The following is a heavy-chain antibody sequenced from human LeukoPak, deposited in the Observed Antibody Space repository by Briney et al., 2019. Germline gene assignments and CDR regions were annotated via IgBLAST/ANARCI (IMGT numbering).Heavy chain of an antibody. D-gene: IGHD5-18*01. J-gene: IGHJ4*02. CDR2: ISSSSSTI. CDR1: GFTFSSYS. Sequence: GGSLRLSCAASGFTFSSYSMNWVRQAPGKGLEWVSYISSSSSTIYYADSVKGRFTISRDNAKNSLYLQMNSLRAEDMALYYCAKTASAVDTAMVPFDYWGQGTLVTVSS. CDR3: AKTASAVDTAMVPFDY. V-gene: IGHV3-48*04.